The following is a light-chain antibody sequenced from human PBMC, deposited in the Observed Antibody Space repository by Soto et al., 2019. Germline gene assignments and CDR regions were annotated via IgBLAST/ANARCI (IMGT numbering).Light chain of an antibody. CDR3: QQYNNRSPST. CDR2: GAS. CDR1: QSVSSN. Sequence: EIVMTQSPASLSVSPGQRPTLSCRASQSVSSNLAWYQQKPGQAPRLLIYGASTRATGLPARFSGSGSGTEFTLTISSLQSEDFAVYYGQQYNNRSPSTFGQGTRREIK. J-gene: IGKJ5*01. V-gene: IGKV3-15*01.